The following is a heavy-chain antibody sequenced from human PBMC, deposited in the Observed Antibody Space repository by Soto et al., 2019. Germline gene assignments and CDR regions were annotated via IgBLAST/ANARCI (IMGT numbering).Heavy chain of an antibody. Sequence: QVQLVQSGAEVKKPGASVKVSCKASGYTFTIYGISWVRQAPGKGLEWMGWISGYNGNTDYAQNLQDRVTLTTDASTSSVYMELRSLSSDDTAVYYCARVYYYDSSGYYGYWGQGTLITVSS. J-gene: IGHJ4*02. CDR1: GYTFTIYG. V-gene: IGHV1-18*04. CDR3: ARVYYYDSSGYYGY. D-gene: IGHD3-22*01. CDR2: ISGYNGNT.